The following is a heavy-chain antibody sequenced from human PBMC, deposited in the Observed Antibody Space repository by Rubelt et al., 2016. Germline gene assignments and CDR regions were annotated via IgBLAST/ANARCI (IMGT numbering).Heavy chain of an antibody. CDR1: GGSISSYY. D-gene: IGHD2-15*01. Sequence: QVQLQESGPGLVKPSETLSLTCTVSGGSISSYYWSWIRQPPGKGLEWIGYIYYSGSTNYNPSLNMRVTISVATAKNHCSLKLGSVTAADTAVYYCARSPFVGGMDVWGQGTTVTVSS. CDR2: IYYSGST. CDR3: ARSPFVGGMDV. J-gene: IGHJ6*02. V-gene: IGHV4-59*08.